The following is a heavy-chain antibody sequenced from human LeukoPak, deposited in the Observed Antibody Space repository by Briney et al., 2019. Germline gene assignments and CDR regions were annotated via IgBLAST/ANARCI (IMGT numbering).Heavy chain of an antibody. J-gene: IGHJ4*02. D-gene: IGHD3-22*01. V-gene: IGHV4-39*07. Sequence: PSETLSLTCTVSGGSISGSSYYWGWIRQPPGKGLEWIGNVYYSGTTYYSPSLKSRVTISVDTSKNQFSLNQFSLKLSSVTPADTAVYYCATTALGFHDRKFDYWGQGTLVTVSS. CDR1: GGSISGSSYY. CDR3: ATTALGFHDRKFDY. CDR2: VYYSGTT.